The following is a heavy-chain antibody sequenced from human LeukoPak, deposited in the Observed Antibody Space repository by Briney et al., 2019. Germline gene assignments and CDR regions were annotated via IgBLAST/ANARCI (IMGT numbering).Heavy chain of an antibody. CDR3: RGTSSLADAFDI. D-gene: IGHD2-2*01. J-gene: IGHJ3*02. CDR1: GFTFSGSA. Sequence: GGSLRLSCAASGFTFSGSAMHWVRQASGKGLEWVGRIRSKANSYATAYAASVKGRFTISRDDSKNTAYLQMNSLKTEDTAVYCCRGTSSLADAFDIWGQGTMVTVSS. V-gene: IGHV3-73*01. CDR2: IRSKANSYAT.